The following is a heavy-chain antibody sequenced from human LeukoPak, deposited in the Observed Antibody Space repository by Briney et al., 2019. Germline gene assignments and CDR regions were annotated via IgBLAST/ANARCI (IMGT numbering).Heavy chain of an antibody. CDR1: GYTFTGYY. J-gene: IGHJ3*02. CDR3: ARDEAHRAFDI. CDR2: INPNSGGT. V-gene: IGHV1-2*06. Sequence: ASVKVSCKASGYTFTGYYMHWVRQAPGQGLEWMGRINPNSGGTNYAQKFQGRATMTRDTSISTAYMELSRLRSDDTAVYYCARDEAHRAFDIWGQGTMVTVSS.